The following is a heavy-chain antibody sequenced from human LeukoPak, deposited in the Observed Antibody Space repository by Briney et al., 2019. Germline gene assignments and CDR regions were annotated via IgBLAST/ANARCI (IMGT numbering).Heavy chain of an antibody. J-gene: IGHJ4*02. CDR1: GYTFTSNW. Sequence: GESLKISCKGSGYTFTSNWIGWVRQVPGKGLEWMGIIFPRDSDTRYSPSFQGQVTISADKSISTVYLRWSSPKASDTAMYYCARRTGVSGPIDYWGPGTLVTVSS. CDR2: IFPRDSDT. CDR3: ARRTGVSGPIDY. V-gene: IGHV5-51*01. D-gene: IGHD3-3*01.